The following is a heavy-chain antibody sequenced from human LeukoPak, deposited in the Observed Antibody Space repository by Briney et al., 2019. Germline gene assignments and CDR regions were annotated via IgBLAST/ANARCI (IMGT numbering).Heavy chain of an antibody. J-gene: IGHJ4*02. CDR1: GGSITNTNY. CDR2: VNLQGST. CDR3: AREGGPYRPLDY. Sequence: KPSETLSLTCGVSGGSITNTNYWTWVRQPPGKGLEWTGEVNLQGSTNYNPSLMGRVAIAVDTSENHISLQLTSVTAADTAVYYCAREGGPYRPLDYSGQGTLVTVSS. V-gene: IGHV4-4*02.